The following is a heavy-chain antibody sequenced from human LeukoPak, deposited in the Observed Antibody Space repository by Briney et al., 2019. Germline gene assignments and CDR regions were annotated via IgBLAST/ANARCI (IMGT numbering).Heavy chain of an antibody. CDR3: AIGLTYYYDSSGHPDC. D-gene: IGHD3-22*01. Sequence: SETLSLTCAVYGGSFSGYYWSWIRQPPGKGLEWIGEINHSGSTNYNPSLKSRVTISVDTSKNQFSLKLSSVTAADTAVYYCAIGLTYYYDSSGHPDCWGQGTLVTVSS. V-gene: IGHV4-34*01. J-gene: IGHJ4*02. CDR1: GGSFSGYY. CDR2: INHSGST.